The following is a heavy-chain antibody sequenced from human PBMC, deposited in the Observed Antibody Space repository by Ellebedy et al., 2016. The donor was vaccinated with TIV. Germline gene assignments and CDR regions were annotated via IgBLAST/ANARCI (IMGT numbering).Heavy chain of an antibody. J-gene: IGHJ4*02. CDR3: ARDFCSSTSCLNYFDY. Sequence: MPGGSLRLSCAVSGGSISSNNWWNWVRQPPGKGLEWIGEIDHSGTTNYNPSLKSRVTISVDKSKNQFSLMLNSVTAADTAVYYCARDFCSSTSCLNYFDYWGQGALVTVSS. CDR2: IDHSGTT. D-gene: IGHD2-2*01. V-gene: IGHV4-4*02. CDR1: GGSISSNNW.